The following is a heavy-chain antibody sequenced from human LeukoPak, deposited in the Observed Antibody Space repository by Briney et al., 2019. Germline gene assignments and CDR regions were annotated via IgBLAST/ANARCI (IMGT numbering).Heavy chain of an antibody. D-gene: IGHD4-11*01. Sequence: GGSLRLSCAASGFTFSSYGMHWVRQAPGKGLEWVAVISYDGSNKYFADSVKGRFTISRDNPKSTLYPQMNSLRAEDTAVYYCAKSTTVTTQQRGYFDYWGQGTLVTVSS. CDR2: ISYDGSNK. CDR3: AKSTTVTTQQRGYFDY. J-gene: IGHJ4*02. V-gene: IGHV3-30*18. CDR1: GFTFSSYG.